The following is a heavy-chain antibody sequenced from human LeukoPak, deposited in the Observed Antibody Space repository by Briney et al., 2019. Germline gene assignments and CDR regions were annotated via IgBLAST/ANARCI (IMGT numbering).Heavy chain of an antibody. Sequence: GASLQISCKGSGSTFTSYWIGWVRQLPGKGLEWMGIIFPGDSDTRYNPSFQGQVTISADESINTAYMQWSSLKASDTAMYYCARTYSSDTSGYYLDYWGQGTLVTVSS. CDR1: GSTFTSYW. CDR3: ARTYSSDTSGYYLDY. CDR2: IFPGDSDT. D-gene: IGHD3-22*01. J-gene: IGHJ4*02. V-gene: IGHV5-51*01.